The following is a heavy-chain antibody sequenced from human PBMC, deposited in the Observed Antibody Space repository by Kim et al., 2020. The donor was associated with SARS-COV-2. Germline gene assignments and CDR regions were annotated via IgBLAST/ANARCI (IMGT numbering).Heavy chain of an antibody. CDR3: GKDMVTDVVVVTAIDH. J-gene: IGHJ4*02. Sequence: GGSLRLSCAASGFTFKDHAMHWVRQAPGKGLEWVSFITADGGTTYYADSVKGRFTISRDNSKKSLYLQMNSLGSEDTALYYCGKDMVTDVVVVTAIDHWGQGTLVTVSS. CDR1: GFTFKDHA. D-gene: IGHD2-21*02. CDR2: ITADGGTT. V-gene: IGHV3-43*02.